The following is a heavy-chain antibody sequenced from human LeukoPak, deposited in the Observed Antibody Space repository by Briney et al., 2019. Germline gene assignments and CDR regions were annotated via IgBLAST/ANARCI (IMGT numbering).Heavy chain of an antibody. CDR3: AKELNHYDSSGYYEG. Sequence: GGSLRLSCAASGFTFSSYAMSWVRQAPEKGLEWVSAISGSGGSTYYADSVKGRFTISRDNSKNTLYLQMNSLRAEDTAVYYCAKELNHYDSSGYYEGWGQGTLVTVSS. V-gene: IGHV3-23*01. CDR1: GFTFSSYA. D-gene: IGHD3-22*01. J-gene: IGHJ4*02. CDR2: ISGSGGST.